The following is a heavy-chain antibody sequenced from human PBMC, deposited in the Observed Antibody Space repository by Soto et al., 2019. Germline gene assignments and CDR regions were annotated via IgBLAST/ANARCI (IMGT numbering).Heavy chain of an antibody. CDR3: ARDTVALVAMVPYYYYGMDV. Sequence: PSQMLLLTGVITGYSVSSNSAALNWIRPSPSRGLELVGRTYYTSKWYNDYAVSVKSRITINPDTSKNQFSLQLNSVTPEDTAVYYCARDTVALVAMVPYYYYGMDVWGQGTTVTVSS. J-gene: IGHJ6*02. D-gene: IGHD5-18*01. V-gene: IGHV6-1*01. CDR2: TYYTSKWYN. CDR1: GYSVSSNSAA.